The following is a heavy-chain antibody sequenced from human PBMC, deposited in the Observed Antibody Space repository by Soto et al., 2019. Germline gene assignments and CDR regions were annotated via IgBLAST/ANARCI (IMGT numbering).Heavy chain of an antibody. CDR1: GGSISSGGYS. Sequence: SETLSLTCAVSGGSISSGGYSWSWIRQPPGKGLEWIGYIYHSGSTYYNPSLKSRVTISVDRSKNQFSLKLSSVTAADTAAYYCARDRGGMDVWGQGTTVTVSS. V-gene: IGHV4-30-2*01. CDR3: ARDRGGMDV. CDR2: IYHSGST. J-gene: IGHJ6*02.